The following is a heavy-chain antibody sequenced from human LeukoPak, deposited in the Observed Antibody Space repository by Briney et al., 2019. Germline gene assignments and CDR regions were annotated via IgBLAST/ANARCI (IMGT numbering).Heavy chain of an antibody. Sequence: GGSLRLSCAASGFTFSSYAMSWVRQAPGRGLEWVSAISGSGGSTYYADSVKGRFTISRDNSKNTLYLQMNSLRAEDTAVYYCAKVPWGAGVGYFDYWGLGTLVTVSS. V-gene: IGHV3-23*01. CDR1: GFTFSSYA. CDR2: ISGSGGST. J-gene: IGHJ4*02. CDR3: AKVPWGAGVGYFDY. D-gene: IGHD3-10*01.